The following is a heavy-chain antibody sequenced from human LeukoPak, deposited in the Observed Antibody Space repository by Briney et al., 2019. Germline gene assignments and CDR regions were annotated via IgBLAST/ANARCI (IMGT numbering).Heavy chain of an antibody. CDR2: IHSSGNT. J-gene: IGHJ3*02. Sequence: QPGGSLRLSCAASGFTVSSNYMSWVRQAPGKGLEWVSVIHSSGNTNYADSVKGRFTISRDNSKNTLYLQMNSLRAEDTAVYYCAFERYYDSSGPNGAFDIWGQGTMVTVSS. V-gene: IGHV3-66*01. D-gene: IGHD3-22*01. CDR1: GFTVSSNY. CDR3: AFERYYDSSGPNGAFDI.